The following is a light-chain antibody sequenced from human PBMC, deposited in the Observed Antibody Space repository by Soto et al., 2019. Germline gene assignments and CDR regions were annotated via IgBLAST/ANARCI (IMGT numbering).Light chain of an antibody. CDR2: EVS. J-gene: IGLJ3*02. CDR3: SSYTLRNTLVL. V-gene: IGLV2-14*01. CDR1: SSDVGGYNF. Sequence: QSALTQPASVSGSPGQSITISCTGTSSDVGGYNFVSWYQQHTGKAPSLIIYEVSSRPSGVSYRFSGSKSGNTASLTISGLQAEDEADYYCSSYTLRNTLVLFGGGTKLTVL.